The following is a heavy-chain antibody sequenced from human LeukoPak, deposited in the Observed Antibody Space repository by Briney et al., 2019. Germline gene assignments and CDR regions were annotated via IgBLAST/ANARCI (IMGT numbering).Heavy chain of an antibody. Sequence: SETLSLTCTVSGGSISSSSYYWGGIRQPPGKGLEWIGYIYYSGSTYYNPSLKSRVTISVDTSKNQFSLKLSSVTAADTAVYYCARARAAAGPEYFDYWGQGTLVTVSS. J-gene: IGHJ4*02. CDR2: IYYSGST. V-gene: IGHV4-30-4*08. CDR3: ARARAAAGPEYFDY. CDR1: GGSISSSSYY. D-gene: IGHD6-13*01.